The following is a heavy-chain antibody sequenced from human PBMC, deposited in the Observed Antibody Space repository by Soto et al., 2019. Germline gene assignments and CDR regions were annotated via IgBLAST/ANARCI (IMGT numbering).Heavy chain of an antibody. CDR3: WRHDKTVLPPLDS. CDR1: GAGDTFSNYG. Sequence: QVHLVQSGAEVKSPGSAVKVSCKVSGAGDTFSNYGLNWMRQAPGQGLEWMGGTIPAFGTANYAQKFQGRVTITADTSTTTAYMELSSLRSDDTAVYYCWRHDKTVLPPLDSWGQGTLVSVSS. J-gene: IGHJ4*02. V-gene: IGHV1-69*06. CDR2: TIPAFGTA. D-gene: IGHD1-1*01.